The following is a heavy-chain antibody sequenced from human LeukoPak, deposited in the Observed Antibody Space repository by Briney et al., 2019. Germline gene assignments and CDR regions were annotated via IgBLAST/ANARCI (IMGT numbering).Heavy chain of an antibody. CDR3: ARGIAAAGRPYFDY. CDR2: INHNGST. CDR1: GGSFSGYY. D-gene: IGHD6-13*01. J-gene: IGHJ4*02. Sequence: SETLSLTCAVYGGSFSGYYWSWIRQPPGKGLEWIGEINHNGSTNYNPSLKSRVTISVDTSKNQFSLKLSSVTAADTAVYYCARGIAAAGRPYFDYWGQGTLVTVSS. V-gene: IGHV4-34*01.